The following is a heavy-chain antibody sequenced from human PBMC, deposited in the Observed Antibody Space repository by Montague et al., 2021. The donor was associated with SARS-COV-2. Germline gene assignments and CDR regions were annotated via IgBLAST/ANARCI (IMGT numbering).Heavy chain of an antibody. J-gene: IGHJ4*02. D-gene: IGHD4-23*01. Sequence: SGRTSYNTSLKSRVTMSVDTSTNQFSLKLSAVTAADTAVYYCALHRWSLTHFDYCGQVTLVPVSS. CDR3: ALHRWSLTHFDY. V-gene: IGHV4-39*01. CDR2: SGRT.